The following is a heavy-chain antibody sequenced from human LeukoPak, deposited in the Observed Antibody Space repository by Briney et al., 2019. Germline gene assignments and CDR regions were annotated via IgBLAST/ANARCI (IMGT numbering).Heavy chain of an antibody. CDR3: ARPVVAATTPDTFDI. J-gene: IGHJ3*02. V-gene: IGHV3-7*01. CDR2: INKDGSEK. CDR1: GFTFSSYW. D-gene: IGHD2-15*01. Sequence: PGGSLRLSRAASGFTFSSYWMTWVRQAPGKGLEWVANINKDGSEKNYVDSVKGRFTTSRDNAKNSLYLHMNSLRAEDTAVYYCARPVVAATTPDTFDIWGQGTMVTVSS.